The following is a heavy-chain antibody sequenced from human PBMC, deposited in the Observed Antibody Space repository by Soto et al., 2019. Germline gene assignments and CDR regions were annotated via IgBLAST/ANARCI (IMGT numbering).Heavy chain of an antibody. V-gene: IGHV3-15*01. J-gene: IGHJ4*02. D-gene: IGHD3-16*02. CDR2: IKSKTDGGTT. Sequence: EVQLVESGGDLVKPGGSLRLTCAASGSTFSNAWMTWVRQAPGKGLEWVGHIKSKTDGGTTHYAAPVEGRFTISRDDSKNTLYLHVNSLKTEDTAVYYCSTYDYIWGTDRYRWAYWGQGTLVTVSS. CDR1: GSTFSNAW. CDR3: STYDYIWGTDRYRWAY.